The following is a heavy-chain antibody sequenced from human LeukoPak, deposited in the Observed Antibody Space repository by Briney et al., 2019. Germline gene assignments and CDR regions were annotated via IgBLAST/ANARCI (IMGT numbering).Heavy chain of an antibody. V-gene: IGHV4-30-4*02. CDR3: AREGRGVSVGMDV. CDR1: GGSIISADHY. Sequence: SETLSLTCTVSGGSIISADHYWSWIRQPPGKGLEWIGYIFYSGSTYYNPSLKSRLTISVDTSKSQFSLKLSSVSVADTAVYFCAREGRGVSVGMDVWGQGTTVTVSS. J-gene: IGHJ6*02. D-gene: IGHD2-8*01. CDR2: IFYSGST.